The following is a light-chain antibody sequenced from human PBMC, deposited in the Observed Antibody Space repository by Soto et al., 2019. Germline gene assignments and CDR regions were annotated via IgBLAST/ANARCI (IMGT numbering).Light chain of an antibody. CDR3: SSYTSSSTPYL. V-gene: IGLV2-14*01. Sequence: QSALTQPASVSGSPGQSITISCTGTSSDVGGYNYVSWYQQHPGKAPKLMIYEVSNRPSGVSNRFSGSKSGNTASLTISGLHAEDEADYYCSSYTSSSTPYLFGTGTKLTVL. J-gene: IGLJ1*01. CDR1: SSDVGGYNY. CDR2: EVS.